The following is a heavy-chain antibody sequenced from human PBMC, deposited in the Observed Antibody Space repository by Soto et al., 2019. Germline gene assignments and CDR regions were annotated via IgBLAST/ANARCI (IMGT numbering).Heavy chain of an antibody. CDR2: IYYSGST. D-gene: IGHD3-3*01. CDR1: GGSISSYY. CDR3: ARAGYDFWSGYYTLDHYYYYYMDV. J-gene: IGHJ6*03. Sequence: PSETLSLTCTVSGGSISSYYWSWIRQPPGKGLEWIGYIYYSGSTNYNPSLKSRVTISVDTSKNQFSLKLSSVTAADTAVYYCARAGYDFWSGYYTLDHYYYYYMDVWGKGTTVTVSS. V-gene: IGHV4-59*01.